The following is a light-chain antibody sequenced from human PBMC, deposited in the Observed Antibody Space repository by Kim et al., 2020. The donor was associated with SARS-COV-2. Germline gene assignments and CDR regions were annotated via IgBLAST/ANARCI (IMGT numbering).Light chain of an antibody. Sequence: QSALTQPPSASRSPGQPVTISCTGTSSDVGGYNYVSWYLQHPGKAPKLMIYEVSKRPSGVPDRFSGSKSGNTASLTVSGLQAEDEADYYCSSYAGSSNWLFGGGTQLTVL. CDR2: EVS. J-gene: IGLJ3*02. V-gene: IGLV2-8*01. CDR1: SSDVGGYNY. CDR3: SSYAGSSNWL.